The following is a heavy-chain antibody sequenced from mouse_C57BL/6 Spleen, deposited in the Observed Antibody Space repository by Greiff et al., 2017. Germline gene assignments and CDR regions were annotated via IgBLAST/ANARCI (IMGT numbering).Heavy chain of an antibody. CDR3: ARRITTVVAPLAMDY. Sequence: QVQLQQPGAELVKPGASVKLSCKASGYTFTSYWMHWVQQRPGQGLEWIGMIHPNSGSTNYNEKFKSKATLTVDKSSSTAYMQLSSLTSEDSAVYYCARRITTVVAPLAMDYWGQGTSVTVSS. J-gene: IGHJ4*01. CDR1: GYTFTSYW. D-gene: IGHD1-1*01. V-gene: IGHV1-64*01. CDR2: IHPNSGST.